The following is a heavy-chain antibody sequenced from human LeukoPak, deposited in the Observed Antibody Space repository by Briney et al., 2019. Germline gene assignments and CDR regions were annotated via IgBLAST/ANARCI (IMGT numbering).Heavy chain of an antibody. CDR2: IWYDGSNK. CDR3: ARGAAAGLRRYYLDY. V-gene: IGHV3-33*01. Sequence: PGGSLRLSCAASGFTFSSYGMHWVRQAPGKGLEWVAVIWYDGSNKYYADSVKGRFTISRDNSKNTLYLQMNSLRAEDTAVYYCARGAAAGLRRYYLDYWGQGTPVTVSS. CDR1: GFTFSSYG. D-gene: IGHD6-13*01. J-gene: IGHJ4*02.